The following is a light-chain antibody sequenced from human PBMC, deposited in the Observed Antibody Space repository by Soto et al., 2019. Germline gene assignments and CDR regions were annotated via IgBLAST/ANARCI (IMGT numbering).Light chain of an antibody. CDR2: AAS. CDR3: QQSYSTRRT. Sequence: GDRVTMTCRAGQSISSWLAWYQQKPGKAPKLLIYAASSLQSGVPSRFSGSGSGTDFTLTISSLQPEDFATYYCQQSYSTRRTFGQGTKVDIK. J-gene: IGKJ1*01. CDR1: QSISSW. V-gene: IGKV1-39*01.